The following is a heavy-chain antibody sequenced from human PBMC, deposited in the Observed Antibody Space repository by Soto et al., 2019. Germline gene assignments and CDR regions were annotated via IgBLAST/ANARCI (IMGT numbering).Heavy chain of an antibody. CDR3: AMYYGHGQDY. CDR1: GASITNYY. CDR2: IYYGGTS. D-gene: IGHD3-10*01. V-gene: IGHV4-59*01. Sequence: SETLSLTCSVSGASITNYYWTWIRQSPGKGLEWIGYIYYGGTSNYNSSLKGRVTVSVDMSTNQFSLTLNSVTAADTAVYYCAMYYGHGQDYWGQGTLVTVSS. J-gene: IGHJ4*02.